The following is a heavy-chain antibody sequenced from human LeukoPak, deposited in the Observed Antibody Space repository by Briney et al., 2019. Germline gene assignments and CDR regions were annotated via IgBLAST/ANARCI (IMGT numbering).Heavy chain of an antibody. CDR2: FHNSGTS. V-gene: IGHV4-59*01. CDR1: DDSISDYY. J-gene: IGHJ4*02. D-gene: IGHD3-16*01. CDR3: TRGAGWLIDY. Sequence: PSETLSLTCTVSDDSISDYYRGWIRQPPGKGLEWIGYFHNSGTSTYNPTLKSRVTISADTSKNQFSLKLNSLTTADTAVYYCTRGAGWLIDYWGQGILVTVSS.